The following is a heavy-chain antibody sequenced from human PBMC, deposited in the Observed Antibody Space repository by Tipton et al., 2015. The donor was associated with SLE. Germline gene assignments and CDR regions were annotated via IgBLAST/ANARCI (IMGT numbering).Heavy chain of an antibody. CDR3: ARYPMLQGAVDY. J-gene: IGHJ4*02. Sequence: TLSLTCTVSGHSISSGYSWAWIRQPPGEGLEWIGSIYHSGSTYYNPSLKSRVTISLDTSKNQFSLELPSVTAADTAVYYCARYPMLQGAVDYWGQGTLVIVSS. D-gene: IGHD3-10*01. CDR2: IYHSGST. V-gene: IGHV4-38-2*02. CDR1: GHSISSGYS.